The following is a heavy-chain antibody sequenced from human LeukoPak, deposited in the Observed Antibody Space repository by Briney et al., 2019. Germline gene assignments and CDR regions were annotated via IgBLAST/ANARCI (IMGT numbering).Heavy chain of an antibody. Sequence: VASVKDSCKASGYTFTNYGISWVRQAPGLGLEWMGWISPYSGNTNSAQKLQDKVSMTTDTSTSTAYMELRSLRFDDTAVYYCARLVGGTGSTRFYFDYWGQGTLVTVSS. CDR2: ISPYSGNT. D-gene: IGHD1-26*01. J-gene: IGHJ4*02. V-gene: IGHV1-18*01. CDR3: ARLVGGTGSTRFYFDY. CDR1: GYTFTNYG.